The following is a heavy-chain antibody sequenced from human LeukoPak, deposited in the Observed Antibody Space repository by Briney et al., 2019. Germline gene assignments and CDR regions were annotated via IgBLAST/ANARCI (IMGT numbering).Heavy chain of an antibody. Sequence: PSETLSLTYSVSGGSISSYSWSWIRQPPGKGLEWIGYIYYSGSTNYNPSLKSRVTISVDTSKNQFSLKLSSVTAADTAVYYCARHVYCTNGVCSDYWGQGTLVTVSS. CDR2: IYYSGST. J-gene: IGHJ4*02. V-gene: IGHV4-59*08. CDR3: ARHVYCTNGVCSDY. CDR1: GGSISSYS. D-gene: IGHD2-8*01.